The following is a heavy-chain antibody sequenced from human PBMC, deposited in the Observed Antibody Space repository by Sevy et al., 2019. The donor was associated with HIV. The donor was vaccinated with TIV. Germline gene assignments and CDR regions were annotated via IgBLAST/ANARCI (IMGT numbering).Heavy chain of an antibody. D-gene: IGHD6-25*01. V-gene: IGHV3-21*01. CDR3: ARGDSSGAAFDI. CDR1: GFTFSSYS. Sequence: GGSLRLSCAASGFTFSSYSMNWVRQAPGKGLEWVSSISPDSGYIYYADSVKGRFTISRDNAKNSLYLQMNSLRAEDTAVYYGARGDSSGAAFDIWGQGTMVTVSS. J-gene: IGHJ3*02. CDR2: ISPDSGYI.